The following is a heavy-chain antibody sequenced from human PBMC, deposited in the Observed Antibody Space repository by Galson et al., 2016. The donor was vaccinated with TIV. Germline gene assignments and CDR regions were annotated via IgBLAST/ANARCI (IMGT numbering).Heavy chain of an antibody. V-gene: IGHV4-38-2*02. CDR3: ARDRMVRGVIGHLDY. Sequence: SETLSLTCAVSGSSISSGHYWGWIRQPPGKGLEWIGSIYQSGSTYYNPSLKRRVTISVDTSNNQFSLNLSSVTAADTAVYYCARDRMVRGVIGHLDYWGQGTLVTVSS. J-gene: IGHJ4*02. CDR1: GSSISSGHY. CDR2: IYQSGST. D-gene: IGHD3-10*01.